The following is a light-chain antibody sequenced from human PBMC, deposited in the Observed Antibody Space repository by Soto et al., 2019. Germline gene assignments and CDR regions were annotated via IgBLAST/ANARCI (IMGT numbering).Light chain of an antibody. J-gene: IGLJ1*01. CDR1: SSDIGAFDL. CDR3: SSYTITSTRL. Sequence: QSALTQPASVSGSPGQSITISCTGTSSDIGAFDLVSWYQQHPGKAPKVMIYDVNTRPSGVSSRFSGSKSGNTASLAISGLQAEDEDDYYCSSYTITSTRLFGTGTKLTVL. V-gene: IGLV2-14*01. CDR2: DVN.